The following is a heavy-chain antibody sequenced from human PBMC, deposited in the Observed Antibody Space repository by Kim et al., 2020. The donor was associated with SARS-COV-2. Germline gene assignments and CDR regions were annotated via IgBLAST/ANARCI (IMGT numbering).Heavy chain of an antibody. CDR2: FDPEDGIM. CDR1: GYTFTELS. D-gene: IGHD6-13*01. CDR3: STVHLNCSSSGCSRTYFDN. J-gene: IGHJ4*02. Sequence: ASVKVSCKVSGYTFTELSMHWVRQAPGKGLEWMGGFDPEDGIMIYAKRFLGRVTMTDDTPTDTAFMELSGLTSEDTAVYYCSTVHLNCSSSGCSRTYFDNWGQGTLVTVSS. V-gene: IGHV1-24*01.